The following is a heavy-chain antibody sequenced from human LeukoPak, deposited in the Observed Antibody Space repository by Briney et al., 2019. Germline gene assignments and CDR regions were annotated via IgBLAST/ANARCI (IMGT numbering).Heavy chain of an antibody. J-gene: IGHJ4*02. V-gene: IGHV3-23*01. CDR3: ARDSSRGVISPHDY. CDR1: GFTFSDYA. CDR2: ISGSGDST. D-gene: IGHD3-10*01. Sequence: GGSLRLSRAASGFTFSDYAMSWVRQAPGKGLEWVSAISGSGDSTYYADSVKGRFTISRDNSKNTLYLQMNSLRAEDTALYYCARDSSRGVISPHDYWGQGTLVTVSS.